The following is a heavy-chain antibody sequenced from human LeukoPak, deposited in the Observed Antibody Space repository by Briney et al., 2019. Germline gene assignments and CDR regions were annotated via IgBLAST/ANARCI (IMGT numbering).Heavy chain of an antibody. CDR2: VWYDGSKT. Sequence: PGGSLRLSCAASGFTFSSYAMHWVRQAPGKGLEWVAVVWYDGSKTYSADSVKGRITISRDDSKNTLYLQMNSLRAEDTAVYYCARGDDSGYYDYFDYWGQGALVTVSS. J-gene: IGHJ4*02. CDR1: GFTFSSYA. V-gene: IGHV3-33*01. D-gene: IGHD3-22*01. CDR3: ARGDDSGYYDYFDY.